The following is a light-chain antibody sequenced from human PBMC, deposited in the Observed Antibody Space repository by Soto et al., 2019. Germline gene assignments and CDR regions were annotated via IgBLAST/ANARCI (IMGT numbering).Light chain of an antibody. V-gene: IGKV2-28*01. CDR1: QSLLHSHGSNY. CDR3: MQALQTPWT. J-gene: IGKJ1*01. Sequence: DIVMTQSQLSLPVTPGEPASISCRSSQSLLHSHGSNYLDGYLQKQRQYPQLLIYLGSNRASGVPDRFSGSGSGTDFTLKISRVAAEDVGVYYCMQALQTPWTFGQGTKVEIK. CDR2: LGS.